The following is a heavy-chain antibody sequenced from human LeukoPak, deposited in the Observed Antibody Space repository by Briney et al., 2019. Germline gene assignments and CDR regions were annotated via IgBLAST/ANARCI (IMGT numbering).Heavy chain of an antibody. CDR3: ARGYDFWSGYYAYYFDY. J-gene: IGHJ4*02. CDR1: GFTFSSYW. D-gene: IGHD3-3*01. CDR2: IKQDGSEK. V-gene: IGHV3-7*01. Sequence: GGSLRLSCAASGFTFSSYWMSWVRQAPGKGLEWVANIKQDGSEKYYVDSVKGRFTISRDNAKNSLYLQMNSLRAEDTAVYYCARGYDFWSGYYAYYFDYWGQGTLVTVSS.